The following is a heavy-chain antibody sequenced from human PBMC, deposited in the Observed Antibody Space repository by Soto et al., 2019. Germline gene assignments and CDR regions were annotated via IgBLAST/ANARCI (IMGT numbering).Heavy chain of an antibody. CDR1: GVTFSTYW. V-gene: IGHV3-7*01. CDR2: IKEDGSEK. D-gene: IGHD2-2*01. CDR3: AKGVVPAAPYIN. Sequence: PGGPLRLSGAAAGVTFSTYWMSWVRQAPGKGLEWLANIKEDGSEKYYVDSLKGRFTISRDNAKNSLYVQMNSLRVEDTAVYYCAKGVVPAAPYINWGQGILVTVSS. J-gene: IGHJ1*01.